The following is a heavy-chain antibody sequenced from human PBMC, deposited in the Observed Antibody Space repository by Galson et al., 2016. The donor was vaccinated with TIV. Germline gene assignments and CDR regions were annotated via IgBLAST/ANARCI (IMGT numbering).Heavy chain of an antibody. CDR3: AKVRFLEWYNWFDP. Sequence: SLRLSCAASGFTFSNYAMSWVRQAPGKGPEWVSVISGSGGNTHYADSVKGRFTISRDNSKNTLYLQMNSLRAEETAVYHRAKVRFLEWYNWFDPWGQGTLVTVSS. J-gene: IGHJ5*02. CDR2: ISGSGGNT. D-gene: IGHD3-3*01. V-gene: IGHV3-23*01. CDR1: GFTFSNYA.